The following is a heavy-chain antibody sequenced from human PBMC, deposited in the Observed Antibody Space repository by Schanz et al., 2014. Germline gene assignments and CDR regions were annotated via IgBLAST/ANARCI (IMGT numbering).Heavy chain of an antibody. J-gene: IGHJ5*02. Sequence: EVQLVESGGGLVQPGGSLRLSCAASGFTFSIHYMSWVRQAPGKGLEWVAKIKPDGSEKLYVDSVRGRFAVSRDNVKNLLYLEMNSLRIEDTAEYKGGKEDGAGFATWGQ. CDR2: IKPDGSEK. D-gene: IGHD3-10*01. CDR3: GKEDGAGFAT. CDR1: GFTFSIHY. V-gene: IGHV3-7*01.